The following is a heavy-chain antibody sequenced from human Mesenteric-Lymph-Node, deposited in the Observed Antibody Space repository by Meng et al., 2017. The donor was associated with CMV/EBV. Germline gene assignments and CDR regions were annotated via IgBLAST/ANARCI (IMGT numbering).Heavy chain of an antibody. CDR2: IGGSGGST. J-gene: IGHJ5*02. CDR3: AKEGQYYDFWSGYYYGNWFDP. Sequence: GGSLRLSCAASGFTFSSYAMSWVRQAPGKGLEWVSAIGGSGGSTYYADSVKGRFTISRDNSKNTLYLQMNTLRAEDTAVYYCAKEGQYYDFWSGYYYGNWFDPWGQGTLVTVSS. CDR1: GFTFSSYA. V-gene: IGHV3-23*01. D-gene: IGHD3-3*01.